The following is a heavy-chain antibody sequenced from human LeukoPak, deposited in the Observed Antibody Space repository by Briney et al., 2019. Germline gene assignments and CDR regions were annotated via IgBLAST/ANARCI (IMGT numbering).Heavy chain of an antibody. D-gene: IGHD6-13*01. Sequence: VASVKVSCKASGGTFSSYAISWVRQAPGQGLEWMGRIIPILGIANYAQKFQGRVTITADKSTSTAYMELSSLRSEDTAVYYCARVRQQRFYYYYGMDVWGQGTTVTVSS. CDR1: GGTFSSYA. J-gene: IGHJ6*02. CDR3: ARVRQQRFYYYYGMDV. V-gene: IGHV1-69*04. CDR2: IIPILGIA.